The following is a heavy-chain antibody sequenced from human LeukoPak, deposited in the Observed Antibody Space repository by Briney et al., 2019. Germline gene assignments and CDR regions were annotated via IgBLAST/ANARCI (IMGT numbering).Heavy chain of an antibody. J-gene: IGHJ3*02. Sequence: GGSLRLSCAASGFTFEDFAMHWVRQPPGKGLEWVASISWNSVMIDYADSVKGRFTISRDNAKNSLFLQMTGLRPEDTAFYFCAKDHNVGGPGYSFDMWGHGTRVSVS. D-gene: IGHD3-16*01. CDR3: AKDHNVGGPGYSFDM. CDR2: ISWNSVMI. CDR1: GFTFEDFA. V-gene: IGHV3-9*01.